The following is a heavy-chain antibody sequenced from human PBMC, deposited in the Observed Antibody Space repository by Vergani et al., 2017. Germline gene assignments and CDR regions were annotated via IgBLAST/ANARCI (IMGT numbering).Heavy chain of an antibody. CDR1: GDSISSGVYY. V-gene: IGHV4-31*03. D-gene: IGHD2-2*01. Sequence: QVQLQESGPGLVKPSQTLSLTCSVSGDSISSGVYYWNWIRQHPGKGLEWIGYIYSTGSTHHNPSLRRRINMSVDTSKNQFSLKLNSVTAAATAVYYCARSERYCSSTSCYSWGFDYWGQGTLVTVSS. J-gene: IGHJ4*02. CDR3: ARSERYCSSTSCYSWGFDY. CDR2: IYSTGST.